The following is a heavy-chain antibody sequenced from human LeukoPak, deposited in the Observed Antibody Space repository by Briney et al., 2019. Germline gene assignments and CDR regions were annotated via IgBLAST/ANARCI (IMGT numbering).Heavy chain of an antibody. D-gene: IGHD1-26*01. CDR3: GRESSWYSGSYYPAYYYYGMDV. J-gene: IGHJ6*02. Sequence: PGGSLRLSCAASGFTISSYSMNWVRQAPGKGLEWVSSISSSSSYIYYADSVKGRFTISRDNAKNSLYLQMNSLRAEDTAVYYCGRESSWYSGSYYPAYYYYGMDVWGQGTTVTVSS. CDR1: GFTISSYS. V-gene: IGHV3-21*01. CDR2: ISSSSSYI.